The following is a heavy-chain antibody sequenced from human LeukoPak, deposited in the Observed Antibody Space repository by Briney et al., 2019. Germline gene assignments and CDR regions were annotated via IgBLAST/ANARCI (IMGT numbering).Heavy chain of an antibody. CDR1: GFTFSSYS. V-gene: IGHV3-21*01. CDR3: AREHVDLILFSDI. CDR2: ISSSSSYI. Sequence: PGGSLRLSCAASGFTFSSYSINWVRQAPGKGLEWVSSISSSSSYIYYADSVKGRFTISRDDAKNSLYLQMNSLRAEDTAVYYCAREHVDLILFSDIWGQGTMVTVSS. D-gene: IGHD2-8*01. J-gene: IGHJ3*02.